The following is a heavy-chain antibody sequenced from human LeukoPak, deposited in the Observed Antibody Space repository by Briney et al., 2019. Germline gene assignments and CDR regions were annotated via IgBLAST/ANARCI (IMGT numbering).Heavy chain of an antibody. Sequence: PSETLSLICSVSDDSISIYYWSWIRQPPGKGLEWIGSIYYSGSTYYNPSLKSRVTISVDTSKNQFSLKLSSVTAADTAVYYCATSSDSSGCYRDWGQGTLVTVSS. J-gene: IGHJ4*02. CDR2: IYYSGST. V-gene: IGHV4-39*07. CDR3: ATSSDSSGCYRD. D-gene: IGHD6-19*01. CDR1: DDSISIYY.